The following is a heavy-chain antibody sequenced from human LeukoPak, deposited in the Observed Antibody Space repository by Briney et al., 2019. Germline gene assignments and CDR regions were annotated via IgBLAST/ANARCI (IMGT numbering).Heavy chain of an antibody. CDR1: GFPVSSNY. CDR2: IYSGGST. Sequence: GALRLSCAASGFPVSSNYMSWVRQAPGKGLEWVSVIYSGGSTYYADSVKGRFTISRDNSKNTLYLQMNSLRAEDTAVYYCARTYYDFWSGYDYWGQGTLVTVPS. V-gene: IGHV3-66*01. J-gene: IGHJ4*02. CDR3: ARTYYDFWSGYDY. D-gene: IGHD3-3*01.